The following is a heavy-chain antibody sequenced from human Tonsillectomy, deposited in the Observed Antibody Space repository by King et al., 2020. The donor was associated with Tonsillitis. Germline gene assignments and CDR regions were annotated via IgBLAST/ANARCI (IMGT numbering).Heavy chain of an antibody. J-gene: IGHJ4*02. CDR1: GYSFTSYW. D-gene: IGHD2-8*02. CDR2: IYPGDSDT. Sequence: QLVQSGGEVKKPGAPLKISCKGSGYSFTSYWIGWVRQMPEKGLEWMGIIYPGDSDTKYSPSFQGHVTISADKSISTAYLQWSSLKASDTAMYYCARISVSGRGVDYWGQETRVTVSS. CDR3: ARISVSGRGVDY. V-gene: IGHV5-51*01.